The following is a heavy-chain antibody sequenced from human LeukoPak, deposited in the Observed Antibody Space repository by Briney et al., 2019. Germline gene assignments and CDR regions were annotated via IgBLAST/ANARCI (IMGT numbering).Heavy chain of an antibody. CDR2: ISYDGSNK. CDR3: ATLGSGGRFY. J-gene: IGHJ4*02. CDR1: GFTFSSYG. D-gene: IGHD3-10*02. Sequence: PGRSLRLSCAASGFTFSSYGMHWVRQAPGKGLEWVAVISYDGSNKYYADSVKGRFTISRDNSKNTLYLQMNSLRAEDTAVYYCATLGSGGRFYWGQGTLVTVSS. V-gene: IGHV3-30*03.